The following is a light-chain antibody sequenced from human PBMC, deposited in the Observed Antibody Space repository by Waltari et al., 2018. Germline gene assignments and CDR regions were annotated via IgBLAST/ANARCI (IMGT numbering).Light chain of an antibody. CDR2: GAS. J-gene: IGKJ2*01. CDR3: QQYGSSVMYT. Sequence: EVVLTQSPGTLSLSPGERATLSFRASQRLIKRYVAWYHQKPGQAPTLLIYGASNSAACIPDRFSGSGSETDFTLTISRLEPEDFGVYYCQQYGSSVMYTFGQGTRLEIK. V-gene: IGKV3-20*01. CDR1: QRLIKRY.